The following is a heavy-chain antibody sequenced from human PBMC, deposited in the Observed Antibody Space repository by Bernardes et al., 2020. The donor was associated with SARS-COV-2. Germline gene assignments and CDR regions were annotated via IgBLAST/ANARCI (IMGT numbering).Heavy chain of an antibody. D-gene: IGHD5-18*01. V-gene: IGHV1-18*04. J-gene: IGHJ4*02. CDR1: GFPFTKFN. CDR3: ARAGPVDPSMVVFPFYFDY. Sequence: ASMKVSCKTSGFPFTKFNIGWVRQAPGQGLEWMGWISVYNGPTNFSQKLQDRVTMTTDTSTATAYMEVTSLTPDDTAVYFCARAGPVDPSMVVFPFYFDYWGQGTLVTVSS. CDR2: ISVYNGPT.